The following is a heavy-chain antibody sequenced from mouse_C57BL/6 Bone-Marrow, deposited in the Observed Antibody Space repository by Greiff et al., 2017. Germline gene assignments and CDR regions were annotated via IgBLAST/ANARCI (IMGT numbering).Heavy chain of an antibody. V-gene: IGHV7-1*02. Sequence: EVKLMESGGGLVQPGGSLRLSCATSGFTFSDFYMEWVRQPPGKRLEWIAASRNKANDYTTEYSASVKGRFIVSRDTSQSILYLQMNALRAEDTAMYYCARDYYGSSYWYFDVWGAGTTVTVSS. D-gene: IGHD1-1*01. CDR1: GFTFSDFY. CDR3: ARDYYGSSYWYFDV. CDR2: SRNKANDYTT. J-gene: IGHJ1*01.